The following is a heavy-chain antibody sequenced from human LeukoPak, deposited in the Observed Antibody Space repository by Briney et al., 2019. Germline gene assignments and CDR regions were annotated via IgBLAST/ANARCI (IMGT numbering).Heavy chain of an antibody. D-gene: IGHD6-13*01. Sequence: SETLSLTCTFSGYSLNSGYSLNSGFYWGWIRQPPGKGLEWIGSIQHSDSIYYNPSFKTRVTISVGLSKNHFSLKLTSVTAADTAVYYCATPGAAARGEYFHYWSQGTLVTVSS. J-gene: IGHJ1*01. CDR3: ATPGAAARGEYFHY. CDR2: IQHSDSI. CDR1: GYSLNSGYSLNSGFY. V-gene: IGHV4-38-2*02.